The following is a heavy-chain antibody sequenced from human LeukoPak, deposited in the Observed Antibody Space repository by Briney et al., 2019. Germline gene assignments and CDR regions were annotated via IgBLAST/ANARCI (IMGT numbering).Heavy chain of an antibody. J-gene: IGHJ5*02. V-gene: IGHV1-8*01. CDR2: LNPNSGNT. CDR1: GYTFTSYD. D-gene: IGHD2-8*01. Sequence: ASVKVSCKASGYTFTSYDINWVRQATGQGLEWMGWLNPNSGNTGYAQKFQGRVTMTRNTSISTAYMELSSLRSEDTAVYYCARGQYCTNGVCLDPWGQGTLVTVSS. CDR3: ARGQYCTNGVCLDP.